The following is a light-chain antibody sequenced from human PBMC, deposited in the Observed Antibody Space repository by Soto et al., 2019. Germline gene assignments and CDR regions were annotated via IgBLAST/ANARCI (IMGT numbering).Light chain of an antibody. J-gene: IGKJ1*01. CDR2: KAS. Sequence: DIQMTQSPSTLSASVGDRVTITCRASQSVDTCLAWYQQKPGKAPHLLIYKASSLETGVPSRFSGSGSVTEFTLAISSLQPDEFAAYCCQGFGRDPWTFGEGTKGEIK. CDR3: QGFGRDPWT. V-gene: IGKV1-5*03. CDR1: QSVDTC.